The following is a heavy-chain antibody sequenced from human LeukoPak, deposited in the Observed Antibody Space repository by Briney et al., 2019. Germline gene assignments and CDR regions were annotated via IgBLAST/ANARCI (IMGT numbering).Heavy chain of an antibody. J-gene: IGHJ6*02. CDR2: ISGDGVAT. D-gene: IGHD3-10*01. V-gene: IGHV3-23*01. Sequence: GGSLRLSCAASGFTFTTYAMNWVRQPPGKGLEWVSGISGDGVATYYADSVKGRFIISRDNSKNTVYLQMNSLRAEDRAVYYCAKGESPQYMVRGVPYYYYVMDVWGQGTTVTVSS. CDR1: GFTFTTYA. CDR3: AKGESPQYMVRGVPYYYYVMDV.